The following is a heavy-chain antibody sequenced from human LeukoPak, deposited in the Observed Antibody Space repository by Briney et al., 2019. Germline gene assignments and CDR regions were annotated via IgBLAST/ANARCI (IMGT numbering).Heavy chain of an antibody. CDR3: ARVTRGASDAFDI. CDR2: ISAYNGNT. CDR1: GYTFTSYY. V-gene: IGHV1-18*04. J-gene: IGHJ3*02. Sequence: ASVKVSCKASGYTFTSYYMHWVRQAPGQGLEWMGWISAYNGNTNYAQKLQGRVTMTTDTSTSTAYMELRSLRSDDTAVYYCARVTRGASDAFDIWGQGTMVTVSS.